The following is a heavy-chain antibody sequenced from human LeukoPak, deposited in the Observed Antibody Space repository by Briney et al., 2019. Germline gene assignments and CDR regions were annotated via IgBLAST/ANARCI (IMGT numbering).Heavy chain of an antibody. CDR2: ISGSGGST. J-gene: IGHJ3*02. D-gene: IGHD3-16*02. Sequence: PGGSLRLSCAASGFTFSSYAMSWVRQAPGKGLEWVSAISGSGGSTYYADSVKGRFTISRDNSKNTLYLQMNSLRAEDTAVYYCAKDSCSAGGVIVMHAFDIWGQGTMVTVSS. CDR3: AKDSCSAGGVIVMHAFDI. CDR1: GFTFSSYA. V-gene: IGHV3-23*01.